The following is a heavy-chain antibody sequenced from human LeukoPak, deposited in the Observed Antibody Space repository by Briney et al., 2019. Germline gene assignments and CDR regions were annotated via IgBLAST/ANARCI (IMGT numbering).Heavy chain of an antibody. CDR2: INPNSGGT. V-gene: IGHV1-2*02. CDR3: AGGNYYGSGTAYYFDY. Sequence: ASVKVSCKASGYTLTGYYMHWVRQAPGQGLEWMGWINPNSGGTNYAQKLQGRVTMTRDTSISRAYMELSRLRSQAPTRHYCAGGNYYGSGTAYYFDYWGQGTLVTVSS. D-gene: IGHD3-10*01. J-gene: IGHJ4*02. CDR1: GYTLTGYY.